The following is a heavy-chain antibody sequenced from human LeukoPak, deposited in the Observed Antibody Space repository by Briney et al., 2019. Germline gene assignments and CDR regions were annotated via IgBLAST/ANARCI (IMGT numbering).Heavy chain of an antibody. Sequence: SETLSLTCTVSGASISSYYWNWIRRPPGKGLEWIAYIYYRGGINYNPSLKSRVTISADTSRNQFSLKLSSVTAADTAVYYCAREYCSGGSRNGGALDYWGQGTLVTVSS. D-gene: IGHD2-15*01. CDR1: GASISSYY. CDR3: AREYCSGGSRNGGALDY. CDR2: IYYRGGI. V-gene: IGHV4-59*01. J-gene: IGHJ4*02.